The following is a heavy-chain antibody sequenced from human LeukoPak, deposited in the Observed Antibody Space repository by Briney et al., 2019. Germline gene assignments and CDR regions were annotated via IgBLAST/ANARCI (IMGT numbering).Heavy chain of an antibody. Sequence: PSETLSLTCSVSGVSISTYYWIWIRQPPAKGLEWMGFFSYSVSTKYNPSLKSRVTMSVDTSKNQFSLKLNSVTAADTAVYYCARMYSGTSYYFDYWGQGTLVTVSS. CDR1: GVSISTYY. V-gene: IGHV4-59*01. CDR2: FSYSVST. J-gene: IGHJ4*02. CDR3: ARMYSGTSYYFDY. D-gene: IGHD1-26*01.